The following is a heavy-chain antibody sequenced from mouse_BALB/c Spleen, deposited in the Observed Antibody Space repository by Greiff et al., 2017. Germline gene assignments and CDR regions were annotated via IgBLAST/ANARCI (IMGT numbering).Heavy chain of an antibody. D-gene: IGHD2-2*01. J-gene: IGHJ4*01. V-gene: IGHV2-6-7*01. Sequence: VKLMESGPGLVAPSQSLSITCTVSGFSLTGYGVNWVRQPPGKGLEWLGMIWGDGSTDYTSALKSRLSISKDNSKSQVFLNMNSLQTDDTARYYCARGGLPNAMDYWGQGTSVTVSS. CDR3: ARGGLPNAMDY. CDR2: IWGDGST. CDR1: GFSLTGYG.